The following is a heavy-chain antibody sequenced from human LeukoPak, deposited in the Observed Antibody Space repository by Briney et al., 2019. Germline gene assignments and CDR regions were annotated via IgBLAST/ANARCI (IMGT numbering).Heavy chain of an antibody. V-gene: IGHV1-69*01. D-gene: IGHD6-19*01. Sequence: PVKVSCKASGGTFSSYAISWVRQAPGQGLEWMGGIIPIFGTANYAQKFQGRVTITADESTSTAYMELSSLRSEDTAVYYCAREGVEQWLVGRLDVWGKGTTVTVSS. CDR2: IIPIFGTA. CDR1: GGTFSSYA. J-gene: IGHJ6*04. CDR3: AREGVEQWLVGRLDV.